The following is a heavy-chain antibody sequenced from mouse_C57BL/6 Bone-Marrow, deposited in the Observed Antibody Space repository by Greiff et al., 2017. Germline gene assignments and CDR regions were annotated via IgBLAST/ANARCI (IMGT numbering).Heavy chain of an antibody. V-gene: IGHV1-64*01. Sequence: QVQLQQPGAELVKPGASVKLSCKASGYTFTSYWMHWVKQRPGQGLEWIGMIHPNSGSTNYNEKFKSKATLTVDKSSSTPYMQLSRLTSEDSAVYYCARNGYYFAYWGQGTLVTVSA. CDR2: IHPNSGST. CDR1: GYTFTSYW. CDR3: ARNGYYFAY. D-gene: IGHD2-3*01. J-gene: IGHJ3*01.